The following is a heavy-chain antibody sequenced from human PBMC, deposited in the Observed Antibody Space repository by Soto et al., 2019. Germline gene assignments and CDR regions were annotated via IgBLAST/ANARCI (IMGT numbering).Heavy chain of an antibody. D-gene: IGHD2-8*02. Sequence: SETLSLTCAAYGGSFSGYYWSWIRQPPGKGLEWIGEINHSGSTSYSPSLKSRVTISVDTSKNQFSLKLTSVTAADTAVYYCARDKITGLFDYWGQGTLVTVSS. CDR2: INHSGST. CDR3: ARDKITGLFDY. V-gene: IGHV4-34*01. CDR1: GGSFSGYY. J-gene: IGHJ4*02.